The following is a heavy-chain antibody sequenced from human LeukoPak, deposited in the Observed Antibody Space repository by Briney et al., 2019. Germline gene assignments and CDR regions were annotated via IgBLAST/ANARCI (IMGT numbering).Heavy chain of an antibody. D-gene: IGHD3-3*01. CDR3: ARAPPPSTIFGVVIHPKYNWFDP. J-gene: IGHJ5*02. V-gene: IGHV1-8*01. CDR2: MNPNSGNT. CDR1: GYTFTSYD. Sequence: ASVKVSCKASGYTFTSYDINWVRQATGQGLEWMGWMNPNSGNTGYAQKFQGRVTMTRNTSISTAYVELSSLRSEDTAVYYCARAPPPSTIFGVVIHPKYNWFDPWGQGTLVTVSS.